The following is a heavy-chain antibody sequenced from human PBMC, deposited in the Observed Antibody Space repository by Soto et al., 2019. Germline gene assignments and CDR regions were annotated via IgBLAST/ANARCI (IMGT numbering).Heavy chain of an antibody. D-gene: IGHD6-19*01. CDR2: ISSSSSYI. J-gene: IGHJ6*02. V-gene: IGHV3-21*01. CDR1: GFTFSSYS. Sequence: GSLRLSCAASGFTFSSYSMNWVRQAPGKGLEWVSSISSSSSYIYYADSVKGRFTISRDNAKNSLYLQMNSLRAEDTAVYYCAREDSSGWYGGYSYYYGMDVWGQGTTVTVSS. CDR3: AREDSSGWYGGYSYYYGMDV.